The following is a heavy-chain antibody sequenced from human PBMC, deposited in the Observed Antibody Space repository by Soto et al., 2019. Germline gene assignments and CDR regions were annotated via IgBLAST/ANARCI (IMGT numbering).Heavy chain of an antibody. CDR2: TYFRSKWYN. D-gene: IGHD1-20*01. V-gene: IGHV6-1*01. CDR1: GDSVSSNTAS. Sequence: SQTLSLTCAIPGDSVSSNTASWNWIRQSPSRGGEWQGRTYFRSKWYNDYAVSVKSRIIINPATANNQFSLQLNSVTPEDTAVYYCARDGYNWNPGGDYYYYYGMDVWGQGTTVTVSS. J-gene: IGHJ6*02. CDR3: ARDGYNWNPGGDYYYYYGMDV.